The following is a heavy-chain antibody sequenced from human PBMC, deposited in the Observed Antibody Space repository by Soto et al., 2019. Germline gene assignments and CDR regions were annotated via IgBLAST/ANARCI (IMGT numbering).Heavy chain of an antibody. CDR2: ISSDTSNT. V-gene: IGHV3-30*18. CDR1: GFTFSSYG. CDR3: AKDLGIEAY. D-gene: IGHD7-27*01. J-gene: IGHJ4*02. Sequence: GGSLRLSCAASGFTFSSYGMHWVRQAPGMGLEWVAAISSDTSNTYYADSVKGRFTISRDNSKNTLYLQMNSLRAEDTAVYYCAKDLGIEAYWGQGTLVTVSS.